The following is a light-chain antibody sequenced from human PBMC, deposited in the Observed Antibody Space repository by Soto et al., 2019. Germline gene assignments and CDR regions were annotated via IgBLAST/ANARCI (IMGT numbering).Light chain of an antibody. V-gene: IGLV2-18*01. Sequence: QSVLTQPPSVSGSPGQSVTISCPGTSSDVGSYNRVSWYQQPPGTAPKLMIYEVSNRPSGVPDRFSGSKSGNTASLTISGLQAEDEADYYCSLYTSSSTYVFGTGTKLTVL. CDR1: SSDVGSYNR. CDR3: SLYTSSSTYV. J-gene: IGLJ1*01. CDR2: EVS.